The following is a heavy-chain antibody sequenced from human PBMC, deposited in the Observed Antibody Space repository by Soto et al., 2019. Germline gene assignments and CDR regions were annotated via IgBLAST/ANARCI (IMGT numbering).Heavy chain of an antibody. CDR1: GYTFTSYG. Sequence: ASVKRYCKASGYTFTSYGISWLRQEPGQGLEWMGWISAYNGNTNYAQKLQGRVTMTTDTSTSTAYMELRSLRSDDTAVYYRARDLQGWELGYYYYGMDVWGQRITVTGSS. CDR2: ISAYNGNT. J-gene: IGHJ6*02. V-gene: IGHV1-18*01. D-gene: IGHD1-26*01. CDR3: ARDLQGWELGYYYYGMDV.